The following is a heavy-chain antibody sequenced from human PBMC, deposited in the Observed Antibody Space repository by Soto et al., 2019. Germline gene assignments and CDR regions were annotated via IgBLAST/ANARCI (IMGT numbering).Heavy chain of an antibody. CDR1: GYTFTSYA. CDR3: ARDRYTLDSSTWYFDY. J-gene: IGHJ4*02. D-gene: IGHD6-13*01. Sequence: ASVKVSCKASGYTFTSYAIHWVRQAPGQRLEWMGWINTGNGNTKYSQKFQGRVTITRDTSASTAYMELSSLRSEDTAVYYCARDRYTLDSSTWYFDYWGLGTLVTVSS. CDR2: INTGNGNT. V-gene: IGHV1-3*04.